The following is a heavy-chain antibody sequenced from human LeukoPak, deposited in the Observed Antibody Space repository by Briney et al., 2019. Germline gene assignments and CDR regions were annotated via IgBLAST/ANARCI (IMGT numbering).Heavy chain of an antibody. J-gene: IGHJ3*02. CDR1: GFTFSSYS. CDR2: ISSSSSYI. V-gene: IGHV3-21*04. CDR3: ARDTYDSSGYYYPDAFDI. Sequence: GGSLRLSCAASGFTFSSYSMNWVRQAPGKGLEWVSSISSSSSYIYYADSVKGRFTVSRDNAKNSLYLQMNSLRAEDTALYYCARDTYDSSGYYYPDAFDIWGQGTMVTVSS. D-gene: IGHD3-22*01.